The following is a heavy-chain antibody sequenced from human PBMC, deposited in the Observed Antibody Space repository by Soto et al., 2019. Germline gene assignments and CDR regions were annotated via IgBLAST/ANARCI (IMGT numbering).Heavy chain of an antibody. CDR3: ARGLEAPKYDSSGYYYGNDAFDI. Sequence: SVKVSCKASGDTFNFYSINWVRQAPGLGLEWMGRVIPIFGTANYAQKFQGRVTITADESTSTAYMELSSLRSEDTAVYYCARGLEAPKYDSSGYYYGNDAFDIWGQGTMVTVSS. D-gene: IGHD3-22*01. J-gene: IGHJ3*02. CDR2: VIPIFGTA. CDR1: GDTFNFYS. V-gene: IGHV1-69*13.